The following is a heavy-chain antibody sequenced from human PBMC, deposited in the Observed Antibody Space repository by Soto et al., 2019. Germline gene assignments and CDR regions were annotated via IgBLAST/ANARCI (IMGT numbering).Heavy chain of an antibody. J-gene: IGHJ6*02. CDR2: IWYDGSNK. D-gene: IGHD2-8*02. CDR1: GFTFSSYG. Sequence: GGSLRLSCAASGFTFSSYGMHWVRQAPGKGLEWVAVIWYDGSNKYYADSVKGRFTISRDNSKNTPYLQMNSLRAEDTAVYYCGRDSEGSLTGWGAVREVLAFWAQGPTDPGSS. V-gene: IGHV3-33*01. CDR3: GRDSEGSLTGWGAVREVLAF.